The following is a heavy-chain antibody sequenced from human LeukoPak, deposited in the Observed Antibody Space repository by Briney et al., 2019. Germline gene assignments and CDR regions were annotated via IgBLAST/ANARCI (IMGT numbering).Heavy chain of an antibody. V-gene: IGHV4-39*01. CDR2: IYYSGST. Sequence: SETLSLTCTVSGGSISSSSYYWGWIRQPPGKGLERIGSIYYSGSTYYNPSLKSRVTISVDTSKNQFSLKLSSVTAADTAVYYCARQRDTMIVVVIGGSWFDPWGQGTLVTVSS. D-gene: IGHD3-22*01. CDR3: ARQRDTMIVVVIGGSWFDP. J-gene: IGHJ5*02. CDR1: GGSISSSSYY.